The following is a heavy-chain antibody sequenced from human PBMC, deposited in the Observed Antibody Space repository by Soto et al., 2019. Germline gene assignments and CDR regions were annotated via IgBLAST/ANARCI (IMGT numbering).Heavy chain of an antibody. CDR2: ISGSGGST. Sequence: PGGSLRLSCAASGFTFSSYAMSWVRQAPGKGLEWVSAISGSGGSTYYADSVKGRFTISRDNSKNTLYLQMNSLRAEDTAVYYCAKGDCSSTSCPMTFWGQGTLVTVS. D-gene: IGHD2-2*01. J-gene: IGHJ4*02. CDR3: AKGDCSSTSCPMTF. V-gene: IGHV3-23*01. CDR1: GFTFSSYA.